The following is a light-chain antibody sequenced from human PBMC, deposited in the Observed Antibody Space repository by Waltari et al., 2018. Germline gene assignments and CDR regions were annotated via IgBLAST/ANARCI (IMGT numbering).Light chain of an antibody. CDR1: QIVGRS. Sequence: EIVLTQSPGTLSLSPGERATLSCRASQIVGRSLAWYQQKPGQAPRLLMYDASSRATGIPDRFSGSGSGTDFSLTISRLEPEDVAVYYCQKYERLPATFGQGTKVEIK. CDR3: QKYERLPAT. V-gene: IGKV3-20*01. CDR2: DAS. J-gene: IGKJ1*01.